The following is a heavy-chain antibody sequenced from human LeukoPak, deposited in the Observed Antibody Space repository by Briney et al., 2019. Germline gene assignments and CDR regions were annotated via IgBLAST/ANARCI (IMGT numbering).Heavy chain of an antibody. J-gene: IGHJ4*02. V-gene: IGHV1-18*01. CDR2: ISAYNGDT. CDR1: GYAFTRYG. D-gene: IGHD6-19*01. CDR3: ARDPSNTSGRYIYFDY. Sequence: ASMKVSCKASGYAFTRYGFSWVRQAPGQGLEWMGWISAYNGDTNYAQKFKGRVTMTTDTSTRTAYMELRSLRSDDTAVYYCARDPSNTSGRYIYFDYWGQGTLVTVSS.